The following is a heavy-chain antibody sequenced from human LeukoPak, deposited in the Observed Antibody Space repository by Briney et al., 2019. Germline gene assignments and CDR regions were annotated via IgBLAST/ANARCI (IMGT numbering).Heavy chain of an antibody. CDR3: ARVPGQRNIVVVS. J-gene: IGHJ4*02. V-gene: IGHV3-21*01. D-gene: IGHD2-2*01. CDR2: ISSSSSYI. CDR1: GFTFSSYA. Sequence: PGGSLRLSCAASGFTFSSYAMHWVRQAPGKGLEWVSSISSSSSYIYYADSVKGRFTISRDNAKNSLYLQMNSLRVEDTAVYYCARVPGQRNIVVVSWGQGTLVTVAS.